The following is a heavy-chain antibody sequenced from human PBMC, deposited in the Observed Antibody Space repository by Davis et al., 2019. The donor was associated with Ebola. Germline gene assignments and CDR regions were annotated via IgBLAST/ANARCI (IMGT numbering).Heavy chain of an antibody. CDR3: ARLKQRSGSPIDYGLDV. V-gene: IGHV4-59*08. CDR2: IYYSGGT. D-gene: IGHD3-10*01. CDR1: GGSISSYY. Sequence: SETLSLTCTVSGGSISSYYWSWIRQPPGKGLEWIGYIYYSGGTNYNPSLKSRVSTSVDTSKNQFSLKLSSVTAADTAVYYCARLKQRSGSPIDYGLDVWGQGTTVTVSS. J-gene: IGHJ6*02.